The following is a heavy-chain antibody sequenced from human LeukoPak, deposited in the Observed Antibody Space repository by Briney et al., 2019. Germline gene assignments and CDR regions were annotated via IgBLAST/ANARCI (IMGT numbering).Heavy chain of an antibody. CDR2: INPSGGST. V-gene: IGHV1-46*01. J-gene: IGHJ3*02. CDR3: ARASTMVRGVTTDAFDI. Sequence: ASVKVSCKASGYTFTGYYMHWVRQAPGQGLEWMGIINPSGGSTSYAQKFQGRVTMTRDTSTSTVYMELSSLRSEDTAVYYCARASTMVRGVTTDAFDIWGQGTMVTVSS. D-gene: IGHD3-10*01. CDR1: GYTFTGYY.